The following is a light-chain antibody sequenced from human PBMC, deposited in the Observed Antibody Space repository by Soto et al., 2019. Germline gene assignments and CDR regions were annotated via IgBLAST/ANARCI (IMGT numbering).Light chain of an antibody. CDR1: QSISSW. CDR2: KAS. Sequence: DIQMPQSPSTLSASVGDNVPITCRASQSISSWLAWYQQKPGKAPKLLIYKASTLESGVPSNFSGSGSGTEFTLSISSLQPEDFATYYCQQYNSYPWTFGQGTKVDNK. CDR3: QQYNSYPWT. V-gene: IGKV1-5*03. J-gene: IGKJ1*01.